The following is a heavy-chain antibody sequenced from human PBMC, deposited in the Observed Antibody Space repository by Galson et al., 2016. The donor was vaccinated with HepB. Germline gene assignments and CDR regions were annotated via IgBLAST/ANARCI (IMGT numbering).Heavy chain of an antibody. V-gene: IGHV3-74*01. CDR2: ISEDGRAT. CDR3: ARVFPARCSGRSCFSEGAFDI. D-gene: IGHD2-15*01. Sequence: GLVCVSRISEDGRATNYADSVKGRFAISRDNAKNAPYLQMNSLSAEDTAIYYCARVFPARCSGRSCFSEGAFDIWGQGTMVTVSS. J-gene: IGHJ3*02.